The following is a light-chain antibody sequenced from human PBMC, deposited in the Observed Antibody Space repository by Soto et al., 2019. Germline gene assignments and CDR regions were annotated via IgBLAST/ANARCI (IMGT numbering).Light chain of an antibody. CDR2: ENN. J-gene: IGLJ1*01. Sequence: QSVLTQPPSVSEAPGQRVTISCTGSSSNIGAGYEAHWYQQVPGTAPKLLIYENNNRPSGVPDRFSGSKSGTSASLAITGRQAEDEAEYYCRSYDSSLSGYVFGTGTKLTVL. CDR3: RSYDSSLSGYV. CDR1: SSNIGAGYE. V-gene: IGLV1-40*01.